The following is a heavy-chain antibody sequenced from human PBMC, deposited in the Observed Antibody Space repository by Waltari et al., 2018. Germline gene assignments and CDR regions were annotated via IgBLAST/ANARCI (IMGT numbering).Heavy chain of an antibody. V-gene: IGHV3-23*01. CDR1: GFTFISYA. CDR2: ISDSGVIT. D-gene: IGHD3-22*01. J-gene: IGHJ1*01. Sequence: EVHLLESGGVLAQPGGSLRLSCAPPGFTFISYAMSWVRQAPGKGLEWVSGISDSGVITKYADSVKGRFTVSRDNSKNTVFLQLNSLRAEDTAIYYCARHLYSIDYLELGNWGQGTLVTVSS. CDR3: ARHLYSIDYLELGN.